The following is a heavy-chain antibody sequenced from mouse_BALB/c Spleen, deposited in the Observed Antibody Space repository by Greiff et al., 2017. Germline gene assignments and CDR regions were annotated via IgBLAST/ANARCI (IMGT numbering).Heavy chain of an antibody. V-gene: IGHV5-9-4*01. D-gene: IGHD3-1*01. Sequence: EVQGVESGGGLVKPGGSLKLSCAASGFTFSSYAMSWVRQSPEKRLEWVAEISSGGSYTYYPDTVTGRFTISRDNAKNTLYLEMSSLRSEDTAMYYCARVGSSGFAYWGQGTLVTVSA. CDR1: GFTFSSYA. CDR3: ARVGSSGFAY. J-gene: IGHJ3*01. CDR2: ISSGGSYT.